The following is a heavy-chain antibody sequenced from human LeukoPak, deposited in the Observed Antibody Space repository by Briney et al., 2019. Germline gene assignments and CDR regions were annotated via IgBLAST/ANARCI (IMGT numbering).Heavy chain of an antibody. V-gene: IGHV3-11*04. Sequence: GGSLRLSCAASGFTFSDYYMSWIRQAPGKGLEWVSYISSSGDTIYYADSVKARFTISRDNAKNSLYLQMNSLRAEDTAVYYCARDWLIENWNYAHFDYWGQGTLVTVSS. CDR3: ARDWLIENWNYAHFDY. J-gene: IGHJ4*02. D-gene: IGHD1-7*01. CDR2: ISSSGDTI. CDR1: GFTFSDYY.